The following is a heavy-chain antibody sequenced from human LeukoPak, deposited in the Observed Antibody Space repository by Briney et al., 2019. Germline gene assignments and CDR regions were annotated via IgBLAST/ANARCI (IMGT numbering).Heavy chain of an antibody. CDR3: ARGRGRSYYYDSSGYFGEDY. Sequence: SVKVSCKASGYTFTGYYMHWVRQAPGQGLEWMGRIIPILGIANYAQKFQGRVTITADKSTSTAYMELSSLRSEDTAVYYCARGRGRSYYYDSSGYFGEDYWGQGTLVTVSS. J-gene: IGHJ4*02. V-gene: IGHV1-69*04. CDR1: GYTFTGYY. D-gene: IGHD3-22*01. CDR2: IIPILGIA.